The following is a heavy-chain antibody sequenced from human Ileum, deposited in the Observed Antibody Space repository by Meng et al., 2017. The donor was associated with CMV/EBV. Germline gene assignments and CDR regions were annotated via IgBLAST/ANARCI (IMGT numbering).Heavy chain of an antibody. Sequence: GGSLRLSCAVSGFAFNNYWMSWVRQAPGKGLEWVANIKQDGSKIYYVDSVKGRFTISRDNARNSLYLQMNSLRAEDTAVYYCANGDVNSGWSFWGQGTLVTVSS. CDR2: IKQDGSKI. D-gene: IGHD6-19*01. CDR1: GFAFNNYW. J-gene: IGHJ4*02. CDR3: ANGDVNSGWSF. V-gene: IGHV3-7*01.